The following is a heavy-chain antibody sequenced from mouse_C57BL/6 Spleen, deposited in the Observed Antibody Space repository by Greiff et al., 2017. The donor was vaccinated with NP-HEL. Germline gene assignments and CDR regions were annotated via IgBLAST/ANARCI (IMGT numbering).Heavy chain of an antibody. V-gene: IGHV1-64*01. CDR3: ARSWTRGYAMDY. J-gene: IGHJ4*01. Sequence: VKLQQPGAELVKPGASVKLSCKASGYTFTSYWMHWVKQRPGQGLEWIGMIHPNSGSTNYNEKFKSKATLTVDKSSSTAYMQLSSLTSEDSAVYYCARSWTRGYAMDYWGQGTSVTVSS. CDR1: GYTFTSYW. CDR2: IHPNSGST.